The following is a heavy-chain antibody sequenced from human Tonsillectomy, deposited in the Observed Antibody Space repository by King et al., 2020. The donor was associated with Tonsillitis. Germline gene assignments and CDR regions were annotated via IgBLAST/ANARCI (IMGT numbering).Heavy chain of an antibody. J-gene: IGHJ4*02. V-gene: IGHV4-61*02. CDR2: FHTSGNT. Sequence: VQLQESGPGLVKPSETLSLTCTVSGDSISSSIYYWSWIRQPAGKGLEWIGRFHTSGNTKYNPSLKGRITMSLDTSKNQFSLNLTSVTAADTAIYYCVRERLVHYFDYWGQGTLVTVSS. CDR3: VRERLVHYFDY. CDR1: GDSISSSIYY. D-gene: IGHD3-9*01.